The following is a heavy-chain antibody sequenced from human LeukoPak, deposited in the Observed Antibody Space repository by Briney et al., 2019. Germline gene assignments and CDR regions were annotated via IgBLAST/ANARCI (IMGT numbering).Heavy chain of an antibody. D-gene: IGHD3-10*01. J-gene: IGHJ4*02. Sequence: GGSLRLSCSASGFTFGAYFMHWVRQAPGKGLQYVSSISSNEYDTYYADSVKGRFTISRDNSKNTLYLQMNSLRAEDTAVYYCAKDLWDSGSQAYFDYWGQGTLVTVSS. CDR3: AKDLWDSGSQAYFDY. V-gene: IGHV3-64*04. CDR1: GFTFGAYF. CDR2: ISSNEYDT.